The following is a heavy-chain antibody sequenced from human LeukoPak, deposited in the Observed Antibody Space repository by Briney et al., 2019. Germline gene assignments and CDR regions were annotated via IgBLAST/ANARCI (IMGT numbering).Heavy chain of an antibody. Sequence: SETLSLTCTVSGGSISSYFWSWIRQPAGKGLEWIGRIYASGSTYQNPSLRSRVTMSVDTSKNQFSLKLSSVTAADTAVYYCARGVASGGSHRARYYYMDVWVKGTTVTISS. D-gene: IGHD2-15*01. CDR2: IYASGST. CDR1: GGSISSYF. CDR3: ARGVASGGSHRARYYYMDV. V-gene: IGHV4-4*07. J-gene: IGHJ6*03.